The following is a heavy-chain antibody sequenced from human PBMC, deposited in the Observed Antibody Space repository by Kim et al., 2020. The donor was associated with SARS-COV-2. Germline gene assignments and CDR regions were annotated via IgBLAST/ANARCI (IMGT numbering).Heavy chain of an antibody. J-gene: IGHJ4*02. D-gene: IGHD6-19*01. CDR2: ISWNSGSI. CDR3: AKGYGFAVAGFFDY. CDR1: GFTFGDYA. Sequence: GGSLRLSCAASGFTFGDYAMHWVRQAPGKGLEWVSGISWNSGSIGYADSVKGRFTISRDNAKNSLYLQMNSLRAEDTALYYCAKGYGFAVAGFFDYWGQGTLVTVSS. V-gene: IGHV3-9*01.